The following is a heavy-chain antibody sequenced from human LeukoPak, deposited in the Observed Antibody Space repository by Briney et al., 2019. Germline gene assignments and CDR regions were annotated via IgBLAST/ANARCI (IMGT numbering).Heavy chain of an antibody. J-gene: IGHJ4*02. CDR2: IYYSGST. V-gene: IGHV4-39*01. CDR3: ARSLLYSGSYYKSYLFDY. Sequence: PSATLSLTCTVSDGSISSSSYYWGWIRQPPGKGLEWIGSIYYSGSTYYNPSLKSRVTISVDTSKNQFSLKLSSVTAADTAVYYCARSLLYSGSYYKSYLFDYWGQGTLVTVSS. CDR1: DGSISSSSYY. D-gene: IGHD3-10*02.